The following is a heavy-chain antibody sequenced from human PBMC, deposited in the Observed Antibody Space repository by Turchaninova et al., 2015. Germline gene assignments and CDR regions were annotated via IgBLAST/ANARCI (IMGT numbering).Heavy chain of an antibody. J-gene: IGHJ5*02. D-gene: IGHD2-2*01. CDR1: GYNLPELS. CDR3: ATGRGCSSTSCYGSGWFDP. V-gene: IGHV1-24*01. Sequence: QVQLVQSGPEVTKPGASVKVSCQVSGYNLPELSMHWVRQAPGKGIEWMGGFDPEDGETIYAQKFQGRVTMTEDTSTDTAYMELSSLRSEDTAVYYCATGRGCSSTSCYGSGWFDPWGQGTLVTVSS. CDR2: FDPEDGET.